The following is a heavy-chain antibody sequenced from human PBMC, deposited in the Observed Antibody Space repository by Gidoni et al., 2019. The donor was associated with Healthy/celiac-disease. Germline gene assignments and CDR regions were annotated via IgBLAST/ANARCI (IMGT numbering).Heavy chain of an antibody. J-gene: IGHJ4*02. D-gene: IGHD6-13*01. V-gene: IGHV3-64*01. CDR1: GFTFSSYA. Sequence: EVQLVESGGGLVQPGGSLRLSCAASGFTFSSYAMHWVRQAPGKGLDYVSAISSNGGSTYYANSVNGRFTISRDNSKNTLYLQMGSLRAEDMAVYYCAMGGDSSSWYPFDYWGQGTLVTVSS. CDR3: AMGGDSSSWYPFDY. CDR2: ISSNGGST.